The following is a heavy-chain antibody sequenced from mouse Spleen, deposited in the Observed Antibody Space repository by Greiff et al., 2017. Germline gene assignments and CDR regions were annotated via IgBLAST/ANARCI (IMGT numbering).Heavy chain of an antibody. CDR3: ARQRYDGGNYYAMDY. CDR1: GFTFSSYA. D-gene: IGHD2-14*01. CDR2: ISSGGGNT. Sequence: EVKVEESGGGLVKLGGSLKLSCAASGFTFSSYAMSWVRQTPEKRLEWVATISSGGGNTYYPDSVKGRFTISRDNAKNTLYLQMSSLKSEDTAMYYCARQRYDGGNYYAMDYWGQGTSVTVSS. V-gene: IGHV5-9*04. J-gene: IGHJ4*01.